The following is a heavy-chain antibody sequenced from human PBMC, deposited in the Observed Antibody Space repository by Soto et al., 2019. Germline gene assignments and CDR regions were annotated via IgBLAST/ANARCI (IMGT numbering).Heavy chain of an antibody. J-gene: IGHJ4*02. D-gene: IGHD2-2*01. CDR1: GGTFSSYT. V-gene: IGHV1-69*02. CDR3: ARVPPGYCSSTSCSQYAY. Sequence: QVQLVQSGAEVKKPGSSVNVSCKASGGTFSSYTIGWVRQAPGQGLEWMGRIIPILDIAYYAQKFQDRVTITADKSTGAAYMELSSLRSEDTAVYYCARVPPGYCSSTSCSQYAYWGQGTLVTVSS. CDR2: IIPILDIA.